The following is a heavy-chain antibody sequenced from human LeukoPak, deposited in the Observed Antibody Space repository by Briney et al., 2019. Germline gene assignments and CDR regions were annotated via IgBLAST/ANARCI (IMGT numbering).Heavy chain of an antibody. Sequence: GGSLRLSCAASGFTFSSYSMNWVRQAPGKGLEWVSYISSSSSTIYYADSVKGRFTISRDNAKNSLYLQMNSLRAEDTALYYCARLRTTGTFDYWGQGTLVTVSS. V-gene: IGHV3-48*04. D-gene: IGHD1-1*01. J-gene: IGHJ4*02. CDR3: ARLRTTGTFDY. CDR1: GFTFSSYS. CDR2: ISSSSSTI.